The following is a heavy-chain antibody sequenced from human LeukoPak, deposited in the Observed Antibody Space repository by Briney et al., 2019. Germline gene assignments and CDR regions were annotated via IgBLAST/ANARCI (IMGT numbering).Heavy chain of an antibody. Sequence: GRSLRLSCAASGFTFDDYAMHGVRQVRGKGLAWVSGISWNSGSIGYADSVKGRFNISRDNANNSLYLQMNSLRAEDMALYYCAKDMAALRFLDWAPTFDPWGQGTLVTVSS. CDR2: ISWNSGSI. V-gene: IGHV3-9*03. J-gene: IGHJ5*02. CDR1: GFTFDDYA. CDR3: AKDMAALRFLDWAPTFDP. D-gene: IGHD3/OR15-3a*01.